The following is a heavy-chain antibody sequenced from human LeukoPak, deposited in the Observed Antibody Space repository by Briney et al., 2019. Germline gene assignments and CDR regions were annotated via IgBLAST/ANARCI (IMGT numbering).Heavy chain of an antibody. CDR2: ISGSGGST. CDR1: GFTFSSYA. D-gene: IGHD3-22*01. J-gene: IGHJ4*02. V-gene: IGHV3-23*01. CDR3: ARASYYYEYFDY. Sequence: GGSLRLSCAASGFTFSSYAMSWVRQAQGKGLEWVSAISGSGGSTYYADSVKGRFTISRDNSKNTLYLQMNSLRAEDTAVYYCARASYYYEYFDYWGQGTLVTVSS.